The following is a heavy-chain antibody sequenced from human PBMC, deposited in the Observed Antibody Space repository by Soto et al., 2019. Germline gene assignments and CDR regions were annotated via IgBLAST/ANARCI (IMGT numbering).Heavy chain of an antibody. D-gene: IGHD3-10*01. J-gene: IGHJ4*02. V-gene: IGHV3-21*01. CDR1: GFPFSSFS. Sequence: HLVESGGGLVKPGGSLRLSCVASGFPFSSFSLNWIRQAPGKGLGWVSSIGRVSTYIYYADSVRGRFTVSRDNAKNSVYLQMTGLTAEDSGIYYCARVTAGSGSYQIDLWGQGTLVTVSS. CDR3: ARVTAGSGSYQIDL. CDR2: IGRVSTYI.